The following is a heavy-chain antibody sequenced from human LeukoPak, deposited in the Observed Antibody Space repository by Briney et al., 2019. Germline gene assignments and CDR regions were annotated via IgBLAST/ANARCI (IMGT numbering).Heavy chain of an antibody. V-gene: IGHV4-59*11. CDR2: IYYSGST. Sequence: PSETLSLTCTVSGGSISNHYWSWIRQPPGKGLEWIGYIYYSGSTNYNPSLKSRVTISVDTSKNQFSLKLSSVTAADTAVYYCARDSTGYMDVWGKGTTVTVSS. CDR1: GGSISNHY. J-gene: IGHJ6*03. CDR3: ARDSTGYMDV.